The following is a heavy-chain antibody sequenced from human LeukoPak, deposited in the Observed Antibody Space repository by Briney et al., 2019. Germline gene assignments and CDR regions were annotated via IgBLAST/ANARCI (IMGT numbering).Heavy chain of an antibody. D-gene: IGHD6-19*01. CDR2: CDPEDGET. J-gene: IGHJ2*01. V-gene: IGHV1-24*01. Sequence: GASVKVSCKVSGYTLTELSMHWVRQAPGKGLEWMGGCDPEDGETIYAQKFQGRVTMTEDTSTDTAYMELSSLRSEDTAVYYCATTVGAVAGPNWYFDLWGRGTLVTVSS. CDR1: GYTLTELS. CDR3: ATTVGAVAGPNWYFDL.